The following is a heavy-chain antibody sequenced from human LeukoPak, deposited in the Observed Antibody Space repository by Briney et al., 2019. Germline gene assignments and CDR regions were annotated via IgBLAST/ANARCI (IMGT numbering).Heavy chain of an antibody. D-gene: IGHD2-2*01. CDR2: IYTSGST. CDR3: ARDASTYPRDYMDV. J-gene: IGHJ6*03. Sequence: SETLSLTCTVSGGSISSYYWSWIRQPAGKGLEWIGRIYTSGSTNYNPSLKSRVTMSVDTSKNQFSLKLSSVTAADTAVYYCARDASTYPRDYMDVWGKGTTVTVSS. CDR1: GGSISSYY. V-gene: IGHV4-4*07.